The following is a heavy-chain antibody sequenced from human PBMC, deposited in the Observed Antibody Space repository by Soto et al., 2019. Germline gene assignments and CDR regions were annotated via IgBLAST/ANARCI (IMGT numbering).Heavy chain of an antibody. CDR3: ATSPRGFLSPLRRAGYFHY. Sequence: SVKVSCKASGGTFSSYAISWVRQAPGQGLEWMGGIIPIFGTANYAQKFQGRVTITADESTSTAYMELIRLRSEDTAVYYCATSPRGFLSPLRRAGYFHYWGQRTLVTVSS. J-gene: IGHJ4*02. D-gene: IGHD3-10*01. CDR1: GGTFSSYA. CDR2: IIPIFGTA. V-gene: IGHV1-69*13.